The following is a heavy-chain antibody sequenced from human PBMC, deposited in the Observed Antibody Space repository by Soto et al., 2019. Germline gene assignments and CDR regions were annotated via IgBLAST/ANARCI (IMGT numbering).Heavy chain of an antibody. D-gene: IGHD1-7*01. CDR2: IVANGAST. CDR3: AKAWIHGTINY. J-gene: IGHJ4*02. Sequence: GGSLRLSCAASGLTFSNYAMYWVRQAPGKGLEWVSSIVANGASTYYADSIKGRFTISRDSSKNSLYLQMNSLRAEDTAVYYCAKAWIHGTINYWGQGTLVTVSS. V-gene: IGHV3-23*01. CDR1: GLTFSNYA.